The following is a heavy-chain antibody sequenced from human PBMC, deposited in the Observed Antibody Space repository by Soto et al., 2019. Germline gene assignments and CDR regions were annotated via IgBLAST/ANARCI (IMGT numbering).Heavy chain of an antibody. CDR3: TRWNGYADL. CDR1: GFSYSTFG. J-gene: IGHJ4*02. V-gene: IGHV3-23*01. Sequence: GVSLRLSCAVSGFSYSTFGVTWVLQAPGKGLAWVCGVSGGSGATHYRDSVRGRFTITGDESKNTVYLHMHSLRVEDTAVYYCTRWNGYADLWGQGTLVTVSS. CDR2: VSGGSGAT. D-gene: IGHD1-1*01.